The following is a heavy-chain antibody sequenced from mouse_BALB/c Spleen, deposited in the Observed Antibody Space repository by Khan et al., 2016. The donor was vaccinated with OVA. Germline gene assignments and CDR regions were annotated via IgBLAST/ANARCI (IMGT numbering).Heavy chain of an antibody. CDR2: ISTYSVNT. J-gene: IGHJ2*01. CDR1: GYTFTDYS. CDR3: EIRENFDC. V-gene: IGHV1S137*01. Sequence: QVRLQLSEPELVRPGVSVKISCKGSGYTFTDYSMHFVKQSHAKSLEWLGVISTYSVNTNYNQKFKGKATLTVDKSSTTAYMELARRRSEDEDIYDCEIRENFDCWGQGTTLTVSS.